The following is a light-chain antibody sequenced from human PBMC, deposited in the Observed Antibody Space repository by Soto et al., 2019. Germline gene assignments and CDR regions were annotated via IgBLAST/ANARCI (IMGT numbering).Light chain of an antibody. CDR1: QSLLHSDGKTY. J-gene: IGKJ2*01. Sequence: IVMTQTPLSLSVTPGQSASISCKSSQSLLHSDGKTYLYWYLQKPGQSPRLLIYEVSNRFSGVQDRLSGSGSGKEFSLKFSRVEAEDVGVYFCMQNFYLYTFGQGPKLEI. CDR3: MQNFYLYT. CDR2: EVS. V-gene: IGKV2D-29*02.